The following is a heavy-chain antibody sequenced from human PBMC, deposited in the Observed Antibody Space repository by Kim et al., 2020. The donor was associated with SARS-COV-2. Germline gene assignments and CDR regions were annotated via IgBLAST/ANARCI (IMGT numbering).Heavy chain of an antibody. CDR3: ARDYDTLTGYRATNYYYFGMDV. V-gene: IGHV3-48*02. CDR1: GFTFSSHS. Sequence: GGSLRLSCAASGFTFSSHSMHWVRQAPGKGLEWVSYIKSDSSTIYYSDSVKGRFTISRDNAENSLFLQMNSLRDEDTAVYHCARDYDTLTGYRATNYYYFGMDVGGRGTTVTVSS. J-gene: IGHJ6*02. D-gene: IGHD3-9*01. CDR2: IKSDSSTI.